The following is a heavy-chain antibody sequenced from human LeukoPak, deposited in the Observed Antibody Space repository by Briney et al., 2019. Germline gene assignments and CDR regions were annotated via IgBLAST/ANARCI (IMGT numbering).Heavy chain of an antibody. J-gene: IGHJ4*02. CDR1: GFTFDDYA. CDR3: ARDLRIAVDY. CDR2: ISWNSGSI. V-gene: IGHV3-9*01. Sequence: GGSLRLSCAASGFTFDDYAMHWVRQAPGKGLEWVSGISWNSGSIGYADSVKGRFTISRDNAKNSLYLQMNSLRAEDTAVYYCARDLRIAVDYWGQGTLVTVSS. D-gene: IGHD6-19*01.